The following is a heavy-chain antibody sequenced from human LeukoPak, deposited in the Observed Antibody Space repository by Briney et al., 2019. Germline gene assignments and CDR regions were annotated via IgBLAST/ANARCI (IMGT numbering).Heavy chain of an antibody. D-gene: IGHD2-15*01. CDR3: ARGLGPYCSGGSCYGDYFDY. J-gene: IGHJ4*02. V-gene: IGHV4-34*01. CDR1: GGSFSGYY. CDR2: INHSGST. Sequence: RPSETLSLTCAVYGGSFSGYYWSWIRQPPGKGLEWIGEINHSGSTNYNPSLKSRVTISVDTSKNQFSLKLSSVTAADTAVCYCARGLGPYCSGGSCYGDYFDYWGQGTLVTVSS.